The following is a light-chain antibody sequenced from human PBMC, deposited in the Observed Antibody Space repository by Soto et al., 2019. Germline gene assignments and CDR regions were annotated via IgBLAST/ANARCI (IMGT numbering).Light chain of an antibody. CDR1: QTINSW. CDR3: HPYNSYSPLT. CDR2: KAS. Sequence: DIQMTQSPSTLSASAGDRVTITCRASQTINSWLAWYQHKPWEAPKLLIYKASTLESGVPSRFSGSGSGTELTLTIRSLQPDDFATYYCHPYNSYSPLTFGLGTQVDIX. J-gene: IGKJ4*01. V-gene: IGKV1-5*03.